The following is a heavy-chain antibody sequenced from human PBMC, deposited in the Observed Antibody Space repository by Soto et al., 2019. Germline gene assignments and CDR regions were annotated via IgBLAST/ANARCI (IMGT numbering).Heavy chain of an antibody. D-gene: IGHD5-12*01. CDR2: ISSGDSI. Sequence: GGSLRLSCAASGFTFSSYGMNWLRQAPGMGLEWVSYISSGDSIYYADSVKGRFTISRDNAKNSLFLQMNSLRAEDTAVYYCAREESGYDERFDYWGQGTLVTVSS. J-gene: IGHJ4*02. V-gene: IGHV3-48*01. CDR3: AREESGYDERFDY. CDR1: GFTFSSYG.